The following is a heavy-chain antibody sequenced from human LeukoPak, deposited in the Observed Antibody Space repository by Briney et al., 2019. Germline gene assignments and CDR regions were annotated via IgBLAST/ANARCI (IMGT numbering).Heavy chain of an antibody. CDR3: ARGGYGDYEVNYFDY. Sequence: SVKVSCKASGGTFSSYAISWVRQAPGQGLEWMGRIIPTFGTANYAQKFQGRVTITTDESTSTAYMELSSLRSEDTAVYYCARGGYGDYEVNYFDYWGQGTLVTVSS. J-gene: IGHJ4*02. D-gene: IGHD4-17*01. CDR1: GGTFSSYA. V-gene: IGHV1-69*05. CDR2: IIPTFGTA.